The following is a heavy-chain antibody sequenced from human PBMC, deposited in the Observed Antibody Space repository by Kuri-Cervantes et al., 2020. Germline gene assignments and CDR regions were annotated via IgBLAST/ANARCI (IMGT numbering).Heavy chain of an antibody. V-gene: IGHV4-30-4*01. CDR2: IYYSGST. D-gene: IGHD2-2*01. CDR3: AVGVPAAITFKHRINWFDP. CDR1: GGSISRGDYY. Sequence: LRLSCTVSGGSISRGDYYWSWIRQPPGKGLEWIGYIYYSGSTYYNPSLKSRLTISVGTSKNQFSLKLSSVTAADTAVYYCAVGVPAAITFKHRINWFDPWGQGTLVTVSS. J-gene: IGHJ5*02.